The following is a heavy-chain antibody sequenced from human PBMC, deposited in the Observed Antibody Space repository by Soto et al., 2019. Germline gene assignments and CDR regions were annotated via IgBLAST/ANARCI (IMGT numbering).Heavy chain of an antibody. V-gene: IGHV3-48*03. D-gene: IGHD2-21*01. J-gene: IGHJ6*02. Sequence: PGGSLRLSCAASGFTFSSYGMDWVRQAPGKGLQWVSYISSSGSTIYYADSVKGRFTISRDNAKNSLYLQMNSLRAEDTAVYYCVSQGVNNHYGMDVWGQGTTVTVSS. CDR2: ISSSGSTI. CDR1: GFTFSSYG. CDR3: VSQGVNNHYGMDV.